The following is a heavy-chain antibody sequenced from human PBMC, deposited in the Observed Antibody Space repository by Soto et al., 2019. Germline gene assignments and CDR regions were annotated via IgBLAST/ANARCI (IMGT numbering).Heavy chain of an antibody. D-gene: IGHD2-2*01. J-gene: IGHJ6*02. CDR1: GGTFSSYA. CDR3: ARDEEGSTWREVHHGRYYYYGMDV. Sequence: QVQLVQSGAEVKKPGSSVKVSCKASGGTFSSYAISWVRQAPGQGLEWMGGLIPIFGTANYAQKFQGRVTITADESTSTAYMELSSLRSEDRAVYYCARDEEGSTWREVHHGRYYYYGMDVWGQGTTVTVSS. CDR2: LIPIFGTA. V-gene: IGHV1-69*01.